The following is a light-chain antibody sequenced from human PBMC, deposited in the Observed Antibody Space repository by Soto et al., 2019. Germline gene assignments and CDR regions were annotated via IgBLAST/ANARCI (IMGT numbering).Light chain of an antibody. V-gene: IGKV3-20*01. J-gene: IGKJ1*01. Sequence: EIVLTQSPATLSVSPGERATLSCRASQSVSIKLAWYQQKPGQAPRLLIYDTSTRATGIPARFSGSGSGTDFTLTISRLEPEDFAVYYCQQYGSSPPRTFGQGSKVDIK. CDR2: DTS. CDR3: QQYGSSPPRT. CDR1: QSVSIK.